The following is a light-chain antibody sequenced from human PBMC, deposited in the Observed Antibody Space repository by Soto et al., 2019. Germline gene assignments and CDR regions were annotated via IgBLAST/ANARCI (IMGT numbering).Light chain of an antibody. J-gene: IGKJ1*01. V-gene: IGKV1-5*01. CDR3: QHYNSYSEA. CDR1: QSINSY. Sequence: DIQMTQSPSTLSAFVGDRVTITCRASQSINSYLNWYQQKPGKAPKLLIYTASSLQSGVPSRFSGSGSGTEFTLTISSLQPDDFATYYCQHYNSYSEAFGQGTKVDI. CDR2: TAS.